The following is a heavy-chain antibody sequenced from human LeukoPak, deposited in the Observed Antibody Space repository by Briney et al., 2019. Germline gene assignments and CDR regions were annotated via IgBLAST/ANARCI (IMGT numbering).Heavy chain of an antibody. CDR2: ISAYNGNT. CDR1: GYTFTSYG. D-gene: IGHD6-6*01. CDR3: ARVATLRGIAALGYFDY. Sequence: GASVKVSCTASGYTFTSYGISTVRQAPGQGLEWMGWISAYNGNTNYAQTLPGRVTMTTDTSTSTAYMELRSLRSDDTAVYYCARVATLRGIAALGYFDYWGQGTLV. J-gene: IGHJ4*02. V-gene: IGHV1-18*01.